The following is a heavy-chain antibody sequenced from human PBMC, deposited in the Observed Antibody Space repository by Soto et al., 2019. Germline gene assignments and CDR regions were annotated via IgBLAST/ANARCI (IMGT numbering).Heavy chain of an antibody. CDR2: VKSKNDGGTT. D-gene: IGHD3-22*01. J-gene: IGHJ4*01. CDR3: TTDSYITSIIVRFDY. CDR1: GFTFSNAW. Sequence: PGGSLRLSCAASGFTFSNAWINWVRQAPGKGLEWVGRVKSKNDGGTTDLAAHVKDRFAISRDDSKNKVYLEMKRLQTEDTAIYYCTTDSYITSIIVRFDYWGHGTLVTVSS. V-gene: IGHV3-15*07.